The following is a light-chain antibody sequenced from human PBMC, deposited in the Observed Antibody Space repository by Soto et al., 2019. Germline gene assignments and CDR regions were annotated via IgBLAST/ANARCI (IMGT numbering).Light chain of an antibody. CDR3: QQYGSSPPYRT. CDR2: GAS. CDR1: QTVSSSY. Sequence: EIVLTPSPGTLSLSPGERATLSCRASQTVSSSYFVWTQQKPGQAPRLLIFGASTRATGIPDRFSGSGSGTDFTLTISRLEPEDSAVYYCQQYGSSPPYRTFGQGTKVDIK. J-gene: IGKJ1*01. V-gene: IGKV3-20*01.